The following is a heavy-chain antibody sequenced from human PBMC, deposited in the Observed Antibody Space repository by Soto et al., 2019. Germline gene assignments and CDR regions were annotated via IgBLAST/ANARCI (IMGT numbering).Heavy chain of an antibody. J-gene: IGHJ5*02. CDR1: GGSFSGYY. D-gene: IGHD3-16*02. V-gene: IGHV4-34*01. CDR2: INHSGST. Sequence: SETLSLTCAVYGGSFSGYYWSWIRQPPGKGLEWIGEINHSGSTNYNPSLKSRVTISVDTSKNQFSLKLSSVTAADTAVYYCARGYMITFGGVIVKIDPWGQGTLVTVSS. CDR3: ARGYMITFGGVIVKIDP.